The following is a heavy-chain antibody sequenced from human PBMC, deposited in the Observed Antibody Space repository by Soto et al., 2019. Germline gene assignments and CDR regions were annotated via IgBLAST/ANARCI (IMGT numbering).Heavy chain of an antibody. J-gene: IGHJ5*02. CDR2: IYYSGST. CDR3: ASPKIEFYNGSAP. V-gene: IGHV4-39*01. Sequence: SETLSLTSTVSGVNISSSSYYWGWIRQPPGKGLEWIGSIYYSGSTYYNPSLKSRVTISVDTSKNQFSLKLSSVTAADTAVYYCASPKIEFYNGSAPGGQGPLVTVSS. CDR1: GVNISSSSYY. D-gene: IGHD3-22*01.